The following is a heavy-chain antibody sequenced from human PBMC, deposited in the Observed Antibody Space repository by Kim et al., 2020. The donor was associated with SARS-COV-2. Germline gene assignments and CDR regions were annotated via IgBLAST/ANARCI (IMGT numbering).Heavy chain of an antibody. D-gene: IGHD5-12*01. Sequence: SETLSLTCTVSSGSISSGGHYWSWIRQHPGKGLEWIGYIHYTGNTYYNPSLKSRVAISVDTSKNQFSLKLTSVTAADTAVYYCARYSGYDTPFDYWGQGT. CDR1: SGSISSGGHY. CDR2: IHYTGNT. J-gene: IGHJ4*02. V-gene: IGHV4-31*03. CDR3: ARYSGYDTPFDY.